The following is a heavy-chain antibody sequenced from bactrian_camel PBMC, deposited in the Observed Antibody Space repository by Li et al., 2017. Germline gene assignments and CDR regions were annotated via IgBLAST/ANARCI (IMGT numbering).Heavy chain of an antibody. J-gene: IGHJ6*01. CDR2: INSGDGTT. CDR3: STAVKLSDYVLPFGY. V-gene: IGHV3S1*01. Sequence: HVQLVESGGGLVQPGGSLGVSCAASGFTFSSYWMYWVRQAPGKGLEWVSAINSGDGTTYSADSVKGRFTISRDNAKNTVYLQMNSLKSEDTALYYCSTAVKLSDYVLPFGYWGQGTQVTVS. CDR1: GFTFSSYW. D-gene: IGHD4*01.